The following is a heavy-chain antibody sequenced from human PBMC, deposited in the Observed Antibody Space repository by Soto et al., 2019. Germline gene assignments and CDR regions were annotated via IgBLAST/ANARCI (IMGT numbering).Heavy chain of an antibody. J-gene: IGHJ4*02. V-gene: IGHV3-23*01. D-gene: IGHD4-17*01. CDR2: ISGSGGST. CDR1: GFTFSSYA. Sequence: GGSLRLSCAASGFTFSSYAMSWVRQAPGKGLEWVSAISGSGGSTYYAHSVKGRFTISRANSKNTLYLQMNSVRAEDTAVYYCAKDPTYGDNTVDYWGQGTLVTVSS. CDR3: AKDPTYGDNTVDY.